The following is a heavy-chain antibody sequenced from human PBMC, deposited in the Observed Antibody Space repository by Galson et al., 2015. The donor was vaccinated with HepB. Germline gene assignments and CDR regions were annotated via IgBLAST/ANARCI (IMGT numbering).Heavy chain of an antibody. CDR1: GFNFNYYA. CDR2: ITNNGVGT. Sequence: SLRLSCAASGFNFNYYAMHWVRQAPGMGLEYISGITNNGVGTNYADSVKGRFTISRDNSKKSLNLQMSSLRPEDTALYYCGKEDILAGFLVGSFHVWGQGTMATGSS. D-gene: IGHD3-9*01. CDR3: GKEDILAGFLVGSFHV. J-gene: IGHJ3*01. V-gene: IGHV3-64D*06.